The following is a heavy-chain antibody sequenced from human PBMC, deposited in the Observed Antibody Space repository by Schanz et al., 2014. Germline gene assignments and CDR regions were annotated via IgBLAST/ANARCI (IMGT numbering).Heavy chain of an antibody. CDR3: ARDGEAAAGCDY. V-gene: IGHV3-48*04. CDR1: GFTFSSYS. J-gene: IGHJ4*02. D-gene: IGHD6-13*01. CDR2: IGNGGVTI. Sequence: EVQLVESGGGLVQPGGSLRLSCAASGFTFSSYSMNWVRQAPGRGLEWVSYIGNGGVTIYYADSVKGRFTIPRDNSKNSLYLQMNSLRAEDTAVYYCARDGEAAAGCDYWGQGTLVTVSS.